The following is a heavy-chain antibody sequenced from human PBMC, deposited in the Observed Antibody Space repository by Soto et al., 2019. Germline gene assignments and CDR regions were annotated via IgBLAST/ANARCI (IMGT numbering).Heavy chain of an antibody. Sequence: EVQLVQSGAEVKKPGESLKISCKASGYSFSSYWIGWLRQLPGKGLEWMGIIYPSGSDTRYSPSFRGQVIISADRSISTAYLQWSSLKASDTGTYYCARRVGSSWRYFDSWGQGTLVTVSS. V-gene: IGHV5-51*01. D-gene: IGHD6-13*01. J-gene: IGHJ4*02. CDR1: GYSFSSYW. CDR2: IYPSGSDT. CDR3: ARRVGSSWRYFDS.